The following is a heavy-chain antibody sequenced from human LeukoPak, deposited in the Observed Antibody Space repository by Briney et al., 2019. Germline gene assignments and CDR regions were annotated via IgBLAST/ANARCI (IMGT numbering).Heavy chain of an antibody. Sequence: GGSLRLSCAASGFTFSSYWMSWGRQAPGKGLEWVANIKQDGSEKYYVDSVKGRFTISRDNAKNSLYLQMNSLRAEDTAVYYCANFAVAGTAGMTWGQGTLVTVSS. V-gene: IGHV3-7*01. CDR2: IKQDGSEK. CDR3: ANFAVAGTAGMT. D-gene: IGHD6-19*01. J-gene: IGHJ5*02. CDR1: GFTFSSYW.